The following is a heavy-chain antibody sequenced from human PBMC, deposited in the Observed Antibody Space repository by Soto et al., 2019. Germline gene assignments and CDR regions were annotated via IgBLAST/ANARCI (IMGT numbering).Heavy chain of an antibody. CDR1: GDSVSRYSAA. V-gene: IGHV6-1*01. Sequence: QVQLQQSGPGLVKPSQTLSLTCAISGDSVSRYSAAWNWVRQSPSRGLEWLGRTFYRSNFDNEYAVXGXGXXIINADTSQNQFSLHLNSVTPEDTAVYYCPRGKLTYYAMDVWGQGTTVTVSS. D-gene: IGHD1-7*01. J-gene: IGHJ6*02. CDR3: PRGKLTYYAMDV. CDR2: TFYRSNFDN.